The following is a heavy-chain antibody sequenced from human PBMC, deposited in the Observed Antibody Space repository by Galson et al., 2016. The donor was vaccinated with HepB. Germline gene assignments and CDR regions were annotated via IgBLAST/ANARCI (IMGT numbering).Heavy chain of an antibody. CDR2: IYPGDSAT. CDR1: GYSFSIYW. Sequence: QSGAEVKKPGESLKISCKGSGYSFSIYWIGWVRQMPGKGLEWMGIIYPGDSATRYSPSFQGQVTISADKSISNAYLQWSSLKASDTAMYYFAKLPDGYNLFDAWGQGTLVTVSS. CDR3: AKLPDGYNLFDA. J-gene: IGHJ4*02. V-gene: IGHV5-51*01. D-gene: IGHD5-24*01.